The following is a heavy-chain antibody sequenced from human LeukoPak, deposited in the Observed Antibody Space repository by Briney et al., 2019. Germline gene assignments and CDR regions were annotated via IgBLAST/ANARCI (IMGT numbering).Heavy chain of an antibody. CDR3: ARDLATIDGIAWYYFEN. D-gene: IGHD5-12*01. CDR2: INPNTAGT. V-gene: IGHV1-2*02. J-gene: IGHJ4*02. CDR1: GYTFTGHY. Sequence: ASVKVSCKASGYTFTGHYIHWVRQAPGQGCEWMGWINPNTAGTDYAQKFQDRIAISTDTPISTVYMELSRLRSDNTALYYCARDLATIDGIAWYYFENWGQGTLVTVS.